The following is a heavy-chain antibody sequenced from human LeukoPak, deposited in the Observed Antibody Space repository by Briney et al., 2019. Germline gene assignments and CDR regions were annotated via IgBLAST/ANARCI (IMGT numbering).Heavy chain of an antibody. Sequence: PSETLSLTCTVSGGSISTSSYYWGWVRQPPGKGLEWIGNIFYSGSTYYSPSLKSRVTISLDTSRNQFSLKLNSVTAADTAVYYCARDNSLQDMAWWFDPWGQGTLVIVSS. CDR3: ARDNSLQDMAWWFDP. V-gene: IGHV4-39*07. CDR1: GGSISTSSYY. J-gene: IGHJ5*02. D-gene: IGHD5-24*01. CDR2: IFYSGST.